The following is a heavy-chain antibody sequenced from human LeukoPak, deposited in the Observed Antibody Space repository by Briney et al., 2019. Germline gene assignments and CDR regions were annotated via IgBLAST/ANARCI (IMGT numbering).Heavy chain of an antibody. CDR1: GGSISSSGYY. CDR3: ARASPAHHIAADDAFDI. Sequence: SETLSLTCTVSGGSISSSGYYWGWIRQPPGKGLEWIASIFYSGSTYYNPSLKSRVTISVDTSQIQFSLKLSSVTAADTAVYYCARASPAHHIAADDAFDIWGQGTVVTVSS. CDR2: IFYSGST. D-gene: IGHD6-13*01. V-gene: IGHV4-39*07. J-gene: IGHJ3*02.